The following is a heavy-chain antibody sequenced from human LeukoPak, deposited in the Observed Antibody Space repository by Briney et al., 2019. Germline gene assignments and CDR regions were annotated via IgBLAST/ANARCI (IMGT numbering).Heavy chain of an antibody. CDR3: ARDKSVGSNQGFDP. V-gene: IGHV3-23*01. CDR2: ISGSGGST. D-gene: IGHD5/OR15-5a*01. J-gene: IGHJ5*02. CDR1: GFTFSSYA. Sequence: PGGSLRLSCAASGFTFSSYAMSWVRQAPWKGLEWVSAISGSGGSTYYADSVKGRFTISRDNSKNTLYLQMNSLRAEDTAVYYCARDKSVGSNQGFDPWGQGTLVTVSS.